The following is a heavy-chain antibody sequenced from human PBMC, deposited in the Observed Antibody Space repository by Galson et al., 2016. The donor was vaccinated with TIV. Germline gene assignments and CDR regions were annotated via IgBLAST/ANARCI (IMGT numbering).Heavy chain of an antibody. V-gene: IGHV1-69*04. J-gene: IGHJ6*02. CDR2: IIPVSDMA. Sequence: SVKVSCKASGGPFLSYSINWVRQAPGQGLEWMGRIIPVSDMASYAQKFQGRVTIIADKSTRTAYMELSSLRFEDTAVYFCARDRPHLLSGHVMDVWGQGTTVTVSS. D-gene: IGHD2/OR15-2a*01. CDR3: ARDRPHLLSGHVMDV. CDR1: GGPFLSYS.